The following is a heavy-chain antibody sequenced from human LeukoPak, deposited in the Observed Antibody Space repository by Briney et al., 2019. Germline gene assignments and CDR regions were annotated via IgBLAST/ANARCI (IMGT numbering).Heavy chain of an antibody. V-gene: IGHV1-8*01. D-gene: IGHD3-10*01. CDR2: MNPNSGNT. Sequence: ASVTVSCTASGYTFTSYDINWVRQATGQGLAWMGWMNPNSGNTGYAQKFQGRVTMTRNTSISTAYMELSSLRSEDTAVYYCARGRLWFGAHEGDYWGQGTLVTVSS. J-gene: IGHJ4*02. CDR1: GYTFTSYD. CDR3: ARGRLWFGAHEGDY.